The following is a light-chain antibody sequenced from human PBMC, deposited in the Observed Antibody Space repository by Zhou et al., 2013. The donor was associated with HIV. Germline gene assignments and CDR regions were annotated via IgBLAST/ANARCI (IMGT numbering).Light chain of an antibody. CDR3: QQYNTYWT. J-gene: IGKJ1*01. CDR1: QTIVTY. CDR2: AVS. Sequence: DIQMTQSPSSLSASIGDRVTITCRASQTIVTYLNWYQQKPGKAPKLLIYAVSRLQGGVPSRFSGRGSGTDFTLTINSLQPEDCATYYCQQYNTYWTFGQGTKVEIK. V-gene: IGKV1-39*01.